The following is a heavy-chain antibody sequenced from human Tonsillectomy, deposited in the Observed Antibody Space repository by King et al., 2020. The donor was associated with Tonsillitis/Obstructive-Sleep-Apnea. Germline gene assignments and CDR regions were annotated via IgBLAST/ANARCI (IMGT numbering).Heavy chain of an antibody. J-gene: IGHJ4*02. CDR1: GGSTSNSSYY. D-gene: IGHD3-3*02. CDR3: ARGGRTIYIVGVVIPFGF. CDR2: IYFSGTS. V-gene: IGHV4-39*01. Sequence: QLQESGPGLVKPSETLSLTCTVSGGSTSNSSYYWGWIRQPPGKGLEWIGNIYFSGTSYYSPSLKSRVTISLHTSKNQFSLKLSSVTAADTAVYYCARGGRTIYIVGVVIPFGFWGPGT.